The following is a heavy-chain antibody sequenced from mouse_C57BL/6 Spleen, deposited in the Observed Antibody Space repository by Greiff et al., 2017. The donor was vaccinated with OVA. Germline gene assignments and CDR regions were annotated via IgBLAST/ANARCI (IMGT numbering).Heavy chain of an antibody. CDR3: ARHGDSVYFDY. J-gene: IGHJ2*01. V-gene: IGHV5-9*01. CDR2: ISGGGGNT. D-gene: IGHD6-1*01. Sequence: DVKLVESGGGLVKPGGSLKLSCAASGFTFSSYTMSWVRQTPEKRLEWVATISGGGGNTYYPDSVKGRFTISRDTAKNTLYLQMSSLRSEDTALYYCARHGDSVYFDYWGQGTTLTVSS. CDR1: GFTFSSYT.